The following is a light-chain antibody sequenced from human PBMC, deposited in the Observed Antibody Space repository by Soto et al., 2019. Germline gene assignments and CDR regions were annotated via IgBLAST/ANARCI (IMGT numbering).Light chain of an antibody. CDR2: KAS. CDR3: QQNNTYYT. V-gene: IGKV1-5*03. J-gene: IGKJ2*01. CDR1: QSVSSW. Sequence: EIELTQSPSTLSSSVGDRVTITCRASQSVSSWLAWYQQKPGKAPKLLIYKASSLETGVPARFSGSGSGTESTLTSSSLQTDDSAYYCRQQNNTYYTFGQGTKLEIK.